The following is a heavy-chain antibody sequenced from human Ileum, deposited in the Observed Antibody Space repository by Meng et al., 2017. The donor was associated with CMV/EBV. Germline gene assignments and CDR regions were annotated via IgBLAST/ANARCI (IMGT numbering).Heavy chain of an antibody. CDR3: ASCASGWYPDY. CDR1: GFTFSRSA. J-gene: IGHJ4*02. Sequence: VQLLEGGGGLAHPGGSLRLSGAASGFTFSRSAMSWVRQAPGKGLEWISAISGTSGSSYYADSVKGRFTISRDNSKNTLYLQMNSLRAEDTAVYYCASCASGWYPDYWGQGTLVTVSS. CDR2: ISGTSGSS. D-gene: IGHD6-19*01. V-gene: IGHV3-23*01.